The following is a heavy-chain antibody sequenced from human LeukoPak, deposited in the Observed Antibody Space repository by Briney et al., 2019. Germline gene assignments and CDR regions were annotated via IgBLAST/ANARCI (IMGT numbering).Heavy chain of an antibody. CDR2: IYYSGST. J-gene: IGHJ4*02. V-gene: IGHV4-39*01. Sequence: SETLSLTCTVSGGSISSYYWGWIRQPPGKGLEWIGNIYYSGSTYYNPSLRSRVTISVDTSKNQFSLKLSSVTAADTAVYFCARLTRSRGGFDYWGQGTLVTVSS. CDR3: ARLTRSRGGFDY. CDR1: GGSISSYY. D-gene: IGHD6-13*01.